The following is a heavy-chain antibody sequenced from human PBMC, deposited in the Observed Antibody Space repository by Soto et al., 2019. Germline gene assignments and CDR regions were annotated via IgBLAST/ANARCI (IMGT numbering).Heavy chain of an antibody. J-gene: IGHJ5*02. D-gene: IGHD3-3*01. CDR3: ARAAYYEFWSGALGHWLDP. V-gene: IGHV3-48*02. CDR1: GHS. Sequence: GHSRHRLRASPGKELEWVSHTRSSSRPIYYADSVKGRFTTSRDNAKNSLYLQMNSLRDEDTAVYYCARAAYYEFWSGALGHWLDPCGPATLVTFAS. CDR2: TRSSSRPI.